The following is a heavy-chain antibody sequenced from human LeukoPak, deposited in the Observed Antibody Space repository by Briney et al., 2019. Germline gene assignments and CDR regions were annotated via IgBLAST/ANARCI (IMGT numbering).Heavy chain of an antibody. CDR1: GYTFTGYY. J-gene: IGHJ4*02. CDR3: VRDRAAAGQLDY. V-gene: IGHV1-2*02. Sequence: ASVKVSCKASGYTFTGYYIHWLRQAPGQGLEWMGWINPNSGGTNYAQKFQGRVTMTRDTSTSTAYMELSRLRSDDTAVYYCVRDRAAAGQLDYWAQGILVTVSS. D-gene: IGHD6-13*01. CDR2: INPNSGGT.